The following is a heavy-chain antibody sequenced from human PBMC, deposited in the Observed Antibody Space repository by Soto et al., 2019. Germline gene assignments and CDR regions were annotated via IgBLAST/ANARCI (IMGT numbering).Heavy chain of an antibody. D-gene: IGHD2-15*01. J-gene: IGHJ6*02. CDR2: IIPIFGTA. V-gene: IGHV1-69*12. Sequence: QVQLVQSGAEVKKPGSSVKVSCKASGGTFSSYAISWVRQAPGQGLEWMGGIIPIFGTANYAQKFQGRVTITADESTSTAYMGLSRLTSEDAAVYYCARDIVVVVAATPYYSYGMDVWGQGPTVTVSS. CDR1: GGTFSSYA. CDR3: ARDIVVVVAATPYYSYGMDV.